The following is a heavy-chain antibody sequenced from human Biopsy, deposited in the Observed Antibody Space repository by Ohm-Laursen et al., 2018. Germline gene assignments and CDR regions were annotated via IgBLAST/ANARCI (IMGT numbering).Heavy chain of an antibody. J-gene: IGHJ4*02. V-gene: IGHV4-61*01. CDR2: IYYSGST. CDR1: GDSVSSGSFY. Sequence: GTLSLTCTVSGDSVSSGSFYWSWIRQPPGKGLEWIGYIYYSGSTNYNPSLRSRVTISVDRSKNQFSLELGSVTAADTAVYYCARVGAGAPSIDYFDYWGQGALVTVSS. CDR3: ARVGAGAPSIDYFDY. D-gene: IGHD1-26*01.